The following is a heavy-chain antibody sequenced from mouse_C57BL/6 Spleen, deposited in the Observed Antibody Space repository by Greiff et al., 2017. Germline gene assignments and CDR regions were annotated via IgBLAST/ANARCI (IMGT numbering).Heavy chain of an antibody. Sequence: EVQLVESGGDLVKPGGSLKLSCAASGFTFSSYGMSWVRQTPDKRLEWVATISSGGSYTYYPDSVKGRFTISRDNAKNTLYLQMSSLKSEDTAMYYCARLDYYGSSGYFDVWGTGTTVTVSS. J-gene: IGHJ1*03. D-gene: IGHD1-1*01. CDR2: ISSGGSYT. V-gene: IGHV5-6*01. CDR1: GFTFSSYG. CDR3: ARLDYYGSSGYFDV.